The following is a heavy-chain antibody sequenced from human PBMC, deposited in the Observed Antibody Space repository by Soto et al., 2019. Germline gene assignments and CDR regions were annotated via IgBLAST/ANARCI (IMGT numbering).Heavy chain of an antibody. CDR3: GREVITTGLRHFDY. CDR1: GFTFSSYW. J-gene: IGHJ4*02. CDR2: INTDASGT. D-gene: IGHD1-1*01. V-gene: IGHV3-74*01. Sequence: GGSLRLSCAASGFTFSSYWMHWVRQAPEKGLVWVSNINTDASGTTYADSVEGRFTISRDNAKNTLYLRMNGLRAEDTAVYYCGREVITTGLRHFDYWGQGTLVTVSS.